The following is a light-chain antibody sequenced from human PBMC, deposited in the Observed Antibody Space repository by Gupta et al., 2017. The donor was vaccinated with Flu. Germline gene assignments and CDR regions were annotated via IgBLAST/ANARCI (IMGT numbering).Light chain of an antibody. Sequence: SYELTQPPSVSVSPGQQASITCSGDKLGEKYACWYQQKPGKSPVLGIYQDSKRPSGIPERFYGSNSGNKDHLIIGGTQSMEEADYSCKAWDSGSEVVGTGPKVTVL. CDR3: KAWDSGSEV. CDR1: KLGEKY. J-gene: IGLJ1*01. CDR2: QDS. V-gene: IGLV3-1*01.